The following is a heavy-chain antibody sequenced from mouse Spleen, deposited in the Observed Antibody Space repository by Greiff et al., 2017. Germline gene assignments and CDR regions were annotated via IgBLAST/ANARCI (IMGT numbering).Heavy chain of an antibody. CDR3: ARRIGDYDAWFAY. Sequence: EVQLVESGGGLVKPGGSLKLSCAASGFAFSSYDMSWVRQTPEKRLEWVAYISSGGGSTYYPDTVKGRFTISRDNAKNTLYLQMSSLKSEDTAMYYCARRIGDYDAWFAYWGQGTLVTVSA. J-gene: IGHJ3*01. D-gene: IGHD2-4*01. V-gene: IGHV5-12-1*01. CDR2: ISSGGGST. CDR1: GFAFSSYD.